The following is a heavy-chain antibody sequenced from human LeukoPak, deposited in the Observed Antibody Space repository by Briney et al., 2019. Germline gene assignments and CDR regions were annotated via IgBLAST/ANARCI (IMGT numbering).Heavy chain of an antibody. CDR2: INAGNGNT. Sequence: ASVKVSCKASGYTFTNYVIHWVRQAPGQRLEWMTWINAGNGNTKYSQKFQGRVTITRDTSASTAYMELSNLRSDDTAVYYCARDTQNAFDIWGQGTMVTVSS. J-gene: IGHJ3*02. CDR3: ARDTQNAFDI. V-gene: IGHV1-3*01. CDR1: GYTFTNYV.